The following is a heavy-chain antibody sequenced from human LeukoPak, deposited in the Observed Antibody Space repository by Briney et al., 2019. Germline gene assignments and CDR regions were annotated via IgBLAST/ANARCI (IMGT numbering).Heavy chain of an antibody. CDR2: INPKSGGT. Sequence: GASVKVSCKASEYTFTGYYMHWVRQAPGQGLEWMGWINPKSGGTNYAQKFQGRVTMTRDTSISTAYMELSRLKSDDTAVYYCASAGKTDELRFFDWSHDYWGQGTLVTVSS. J-gene: IGHJ4*02. D-gene: IGHD3-9*01. V-gene: IGHV1-2*02. CDR3: ASAGKTDELRFFDWSHDY. CDR1: EYTFTGYY.